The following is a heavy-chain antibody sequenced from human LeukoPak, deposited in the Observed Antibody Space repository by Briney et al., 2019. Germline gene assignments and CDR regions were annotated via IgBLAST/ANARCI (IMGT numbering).Heavy chain of an antibody. D-gene: IGHD4-23*01. Sequence: TGGSLRLSCAASEFTFSSYGMHWVRQAPGKGLEWVAVTGYDGSNKYYADSVRGRFTISRDNSKNTLYLQMNSLRAEDTAVYYCARARNAVVTAIDYWGQGTLVTVSS. CDR1: EFTFSSYG. J-gene: IGHJ4*01. CDR3: ARARNAVVTAIDY. V-gene: IGHV3-33*08. CDR2: TGYDGSNK.